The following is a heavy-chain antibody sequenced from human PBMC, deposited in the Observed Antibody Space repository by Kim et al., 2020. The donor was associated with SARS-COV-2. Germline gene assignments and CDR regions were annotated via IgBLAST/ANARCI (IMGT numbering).Heavy chain of an antibody. V-gene: IGHV4-31*03. D-gene: IGHD1-26*01. CDR2: IYYSGST. Sequence: SETLSLTCTVSGGSISSGGYYWSWIRQHPGKGLEWIGYIYYSGSTYYNPSLKSRVTISVDTSKNQFSLKLSSVTAADTAVYYCARAQSGSYYSEDYWGQGTLVTVSS. CDR1: GGSISSGGYY. J-gene: IGHJ4*02. CDR3: ARAQSGSYYSEDY.